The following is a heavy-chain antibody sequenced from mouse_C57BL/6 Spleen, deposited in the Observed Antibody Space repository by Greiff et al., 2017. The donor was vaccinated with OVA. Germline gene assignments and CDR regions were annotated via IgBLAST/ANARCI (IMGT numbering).Heavy chain of an antibody. CDR2: IDPETGGT. D-gene: IGHD4-1*01. Sequence: VKLQESGAELVRPGASVTLSCKASGYTFTDYEMHWVKQTPVHGLEWIGAIDPETGGTAYNQKFKGKAILTADKSSSTAYMELRSLTSEDSAVYYCTINWYFDYWGQGTTLTVSS. CDR1: GYTFTDYE. J-gene: IGHJ2*01. CDR3: TINWYFDY. V-gene: IGHV1-15*01.